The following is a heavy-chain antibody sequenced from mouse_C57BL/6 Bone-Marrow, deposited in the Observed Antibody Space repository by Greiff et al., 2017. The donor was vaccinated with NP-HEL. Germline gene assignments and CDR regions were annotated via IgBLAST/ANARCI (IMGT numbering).Heavy chain of an antibody. V-gene: IGHV1-54*01. D-gene: IGHD1-1*01. CDR2: INPGSGGT. Sequence: QVQLQQSGAELVRPGTSVKVSCKASGYAFTNYLIEWVKQRPGQGLEWIGVINPGSGGTNYNEKFKGKATLTADKSSSTAYMQLSSLTSEDSAVYVCARERYYYGSSYEYWGQGTLVTVSA. CDR3: ARERYYYGSSYEY. J-gene: IGHJ3*01. CDR1: GYAFTNYL.